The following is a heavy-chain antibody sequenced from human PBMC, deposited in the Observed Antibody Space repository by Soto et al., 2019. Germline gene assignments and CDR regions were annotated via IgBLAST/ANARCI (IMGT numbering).Heavy chain of an antibody. J-gene: IGHJ6*02. D-gene: IGHD3-16*01. CDR3: ARHNGPLYVGYYYDMDV. CDR2: IYYSGYT. V-gene: IGHV4-39*01. Sequence: SKTLSLTCTVPGGSINRSSNYWGCIRQPPGKGLEWIGSIYYSGYTYYNPSLKSRVTISVDTSKNQFSLKLSSVTAADTAVYYCARHNGPLYVGYYYDMDVWGQGTTVT. CDR1: GGSINRSSNY.